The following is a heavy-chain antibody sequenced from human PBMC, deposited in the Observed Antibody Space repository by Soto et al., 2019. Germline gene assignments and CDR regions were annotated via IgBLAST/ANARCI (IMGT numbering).Heavy chain of an antibody. J-gene: IGHJ4*02. V-gene: IGHV1-46*01. CDR1: GYTFTSYY. Sequence: ASVKDSCKASGYTFTSYYMHWVRQAPGQGLEWLGIINPSGGSTSYAQKFQGRVTMTRDTSTSTGYMELSSLSSEDTAVYYCARKSFNSSWTFDSWGQGTLVTVSA. D-gene: IGHD6-13*01. CDR2: INPSGGST. CDR3: ARKSFNSSWTFDS.